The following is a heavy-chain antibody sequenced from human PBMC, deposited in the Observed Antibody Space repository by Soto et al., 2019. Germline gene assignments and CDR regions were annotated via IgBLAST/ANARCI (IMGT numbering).Heavy chain of an antibody. J-gene: IGHJ3*02. CDR1: GGSISSYY. CDR3: ARRVEVCSSTSCYVSAFDI. Sequence: SETLSLTCTVSGGSISSYYWSWIRQPPGKGLEWIGYIYYSGSTNYNPSLKSRVTISVDTSKNQFSLKLSSVTAADTAVYYCARRVEVCSSTSCYVSAFDIWGQGTMVTVSS. V-gene: IGHV4-59*08. CDR2: IYYSGST. D-gene: IGHD2-2*01.